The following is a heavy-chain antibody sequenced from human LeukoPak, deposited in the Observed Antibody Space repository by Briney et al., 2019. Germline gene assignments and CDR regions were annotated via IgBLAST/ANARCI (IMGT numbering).Heavy chain of an antibody. V-gene: IGHV3-23*01. J-gene: IGHJ4*02. CDR2: ISGSGGST. D-gene: IGHD2-2*01. Sequence: GGSLRLSCAASGFTFSSYAMSWVRQAPGKGLEWVSAISGSGGSTYYADSVKGRFTISRDNSRNTLYLQMNSLRAEDTAVYYCAKDPDIVVVPAPYWGQGTLVTVSS. CDR3: AKDPDIVVVPAPY. CDR1: GFTFSSYA.